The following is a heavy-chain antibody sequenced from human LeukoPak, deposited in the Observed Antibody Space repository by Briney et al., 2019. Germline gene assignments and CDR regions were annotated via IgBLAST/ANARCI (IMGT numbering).Heavy chain of an antibody. V-gene: IGHV3-23*01. CDR3: AKWWELPPYYFDY. CDR2: ISGSGGST. D-gene: IGHD1-26*01. CDR1: GFTFSSYA. Sequence: GGSLRLSCAASGFTFSSYAMSWVRQAPGKGLEWVSVISGSGGSTYYADSVKGRFTISRDNSKNTLYLQMNSLRAEDTAVYYCAKWWELPPYYFDYWGQGTLVTVSS. J-gene: IGHJ4*02.